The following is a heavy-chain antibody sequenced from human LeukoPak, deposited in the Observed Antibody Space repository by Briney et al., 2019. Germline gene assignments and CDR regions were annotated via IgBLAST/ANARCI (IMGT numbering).Heavy chain of an antibody. D-gene: IGHD2-21*01. CDR2: ISGSGGST. Sequence: GGSLRLSCAASGFTFSSYAMSWVRQAPGKGLEWVSAISGSGGSTYYADSVKGRFTISRDNALNSLYLQMNSLRAEDTAIYYCARSIPYGTTRYGRSDYWGQGTLVTVSS. CDR1: GFTFSSYA. CDR3: ARSIPYGTTRYGRSDY. J-gene: IGHJ4*02. V-gene: IGHV3-23*01.